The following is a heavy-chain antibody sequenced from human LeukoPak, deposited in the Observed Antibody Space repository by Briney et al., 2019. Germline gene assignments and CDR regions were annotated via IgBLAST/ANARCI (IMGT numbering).Heavy chain of an antibody. CDR3: AREEDYYGSGSYGNWFDP. CDR1: GGSISSGSYY. Sequence: SQTLSLTCTVSGGSISSGSYYWSWIRQHPGKGLEWIGYIYYSGSTYYNPSLKSRVTISVDTSKNQFSLKLSSVTAADTAVYYCAREEDYYGSGSYGNWFDPWGQGTLVTVSS. V-gene: IGHV4-31*03. CDR2: IYYSGST. D-gene: IGHD3-10*01. J-gene: IGHJ5*02.